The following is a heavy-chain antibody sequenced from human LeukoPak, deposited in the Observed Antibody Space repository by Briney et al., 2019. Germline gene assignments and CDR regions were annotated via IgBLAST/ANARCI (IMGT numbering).Heavy chain of an antibody. Sequence: GGSLRLSCAASGFTFSNYWMSWVRQAPGKGLDWVAHIKQDGSEKYFVDSVKGRFTISRDNAKNSLYLQMNSLRAEDTAVYYCARELRPPYYYYGMDVWGQGTTVTVSS. J-gene: IGHJ6*02. CDR1: GFTFSNYW. CDR2: IKQDGSEK. V-gene: IGHV3-7*01. D-gene: IGHD5-12*01. CDR3: ARELRPPYYYYGMDV.